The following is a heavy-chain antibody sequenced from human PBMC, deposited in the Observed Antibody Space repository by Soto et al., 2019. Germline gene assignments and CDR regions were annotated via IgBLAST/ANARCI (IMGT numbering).Heavy chain of an antibody. CDR2: ISYDGSDK. CDR1: GFTFSSYG. CDR3: AKGVVVATPYFQH. J-gene: IGHJ1*01. D-gene: IGHD1-26*01. Sequence: QVQLVESGGGVVQPGRSLRLSCAASGFTFSSYGMHWVRQAPGKGLEWVAVISYDGSDKYYADSVKGRFTISRDNSNNTLYLQMDRLRAEDTDVYYCAKGVVVATPYFQHWGQGTLVTVSS. V-gene: IGHV3-30*18.